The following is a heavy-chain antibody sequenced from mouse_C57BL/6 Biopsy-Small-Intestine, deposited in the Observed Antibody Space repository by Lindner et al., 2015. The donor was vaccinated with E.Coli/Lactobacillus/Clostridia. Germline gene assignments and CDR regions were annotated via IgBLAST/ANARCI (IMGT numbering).Heavy chain of an antibody. CDR3: ARRALDGFYFDY. J-gene: IGHJ2*01. CDR2: ISSGSSTI. V-gene: IGHV5-17*01. D-gene: IGHD2-3*01. CDR1: GFTFSDYG. Sequence: VQLQESGGDLVKPGGSLKLSCAASGFTFSDYGMHWVRQAPEKGLEWVAYISSGSSTIYYAYTVKGRFTISRDNARNTLFLQMTSLRSEDTAMYYCARRALDGFYFDYWGQGTTLTVSS.